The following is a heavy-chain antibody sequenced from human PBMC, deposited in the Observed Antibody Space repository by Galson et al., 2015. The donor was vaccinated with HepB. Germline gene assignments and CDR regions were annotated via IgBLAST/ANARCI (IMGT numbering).Heavy chain of an antibody. CDR1: GFTFSDKS. D-gene: IGHD4-17*01. J-gene: IGHJ3*02. Sequence: SLRLSCAASGFTFSDKSLSWVRQAPGKGLEWVANIKQDGSEKHYVESVEGRFTISRDNAKNSVDLQMSSLRAEDTAVYYCARASYGDWGSDAFDIWGQGTMVTVSS. CDR3: ARASYGDWGSDAFDI. V-gene: IGHV3-7*01. CDR2: IKQDGSEK.